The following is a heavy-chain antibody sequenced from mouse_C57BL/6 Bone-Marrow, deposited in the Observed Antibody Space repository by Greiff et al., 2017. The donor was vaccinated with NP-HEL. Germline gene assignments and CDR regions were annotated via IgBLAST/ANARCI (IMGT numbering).Heavy chain of an antibody. CDR3: ASQGDYGVDY. CDR2: ISNGGGST. D-gene: IGHD2-13*01. V-gene: IGHV5-12*01. Sequence: EVMLVESGGGLVQPGGSLKLSCAASGFTFSDYYMYWVRQTPEKRLEWVAYISNGGGSTYYPDTVKGRFTISRDNAKNTLYLQMSRLEAEDTAMYYCASQGDYGVDYWGQGTTLTVSA. CDR1: GFTFSDYY. J-gene: IGHJ2*01.